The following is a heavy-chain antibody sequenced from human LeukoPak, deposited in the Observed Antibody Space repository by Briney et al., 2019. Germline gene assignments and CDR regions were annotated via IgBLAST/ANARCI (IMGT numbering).Heavy chain of an antibody. CDR1: GGSISSYY. CDR2: IYYRGST. J-gene: IGHJ4*02. CDR3: ARDNGYDRSFDY. V-gene: IGHV4-59*12. Sequence: SETLSLTCTVSGGSISSYYWSWIRQPPGKGLEWIGYIYYRGSTYYNPSLKSRVSISVDTSKNQFSLKLSSVTAADTAVYYCARDNGYDRSFDYRGQGTLVTVSS. D-gene: IGHD3-22*01.